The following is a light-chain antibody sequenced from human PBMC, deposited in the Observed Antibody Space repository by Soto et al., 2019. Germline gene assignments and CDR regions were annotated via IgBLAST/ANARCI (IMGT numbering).Light chain of an antibody. V-gene: IGKV1-5*01. CDR3: QQNTNTNHPWM. CDR2: DAS. J-gene: IGKJ1*01. CDR1: QTITTW. Sequence: GDRVTITCLASQTITTWMAWYQQKPGKAPKLLVYDASTLQSGVATRFSGSGSGTEFNLIISGLQPEDSATSYCQQNTNTNHPWMFGQGTKV.